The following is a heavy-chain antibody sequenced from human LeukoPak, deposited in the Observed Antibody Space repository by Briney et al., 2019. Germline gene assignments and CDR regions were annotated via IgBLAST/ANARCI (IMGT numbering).Heavy chain of an antibody. V-gene: IGHV4-39*07. CDR1: GGSISSSSYY. CDR3: ARAYCSGGSCYSARGSYGDHYDY. CDR2: IYYSGST. J-gene: IGHJ4*02. D-gene: IGHD2-15*01. Sequence: SETLSLTCTVSGGSISSSSYYWGWIRQPPGKGLEWIGSIYYSGSTYYNPSLKSRVTISVDTSKNQFSLKLSSVTAADTAVYYCARAYCSGGSCYSARGSYGDHYDYWGQGTLVTVSS.